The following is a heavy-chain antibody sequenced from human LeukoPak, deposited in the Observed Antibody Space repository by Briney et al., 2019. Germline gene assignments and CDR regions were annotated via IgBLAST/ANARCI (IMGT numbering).Heavy chain of an antibody. V-gene: IGHV3-21*01. J-gene: IGHJ4*02. Sequence: GGSLRLSCAASGFTFSGYSMNWVRQAPGKGLEWVSSISSSSSYIYYADSVKGRFTISRDNAKNSLYLQMNSLRAEDTAVYYCASEIPGRVQSPRDYWGQGTLVTVSS. CDR1: GFTFSGYS. CDR2: ISSSSSYI. D-gene: IGHD1-1*01. CDR3: ASEIPGRVQSPRDY.